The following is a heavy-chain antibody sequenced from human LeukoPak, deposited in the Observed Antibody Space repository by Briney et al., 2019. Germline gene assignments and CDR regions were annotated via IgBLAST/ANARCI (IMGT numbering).Heavy chain of an antibody. J-gene: IGHJ5*02. CDR1: GFTFSSYA. Sequence: GGSLRLSCAASGFTFSSYAMSWARQAPGKGLEWVSAISGSGGSTYYADSVKGRFTISRDNSKNTLYLQMNSLRAEDTAVYYCAKRWDYDFWSGYPPRDWFDPWGQGTLVTVSS. CDR3: AKRWDYDFWSGYPPRDWFDP. D-gene: IGHD3-3*01. CDR2: ISGSGGST. V-gene: IGHV3-23*01.